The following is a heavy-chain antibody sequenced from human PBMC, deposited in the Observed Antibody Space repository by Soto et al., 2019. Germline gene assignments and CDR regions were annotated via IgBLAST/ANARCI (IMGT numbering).Heavy chain of an antibody. CDR1: GGAFSSYA. CDR3: ARRPDYWSGGSCYSAAWFDP. D-gene: IGHD2-15*01. V-gene: IGHV1-69*13. J-gene: IGHJ5*02. Sequence: SVKASCKASGGAFSSYAISWVRQAPGQGLEWMGGIIPIFGTANYAQKFQGRVPITADESTSTAYMELSSLRSEDTAVYYCARRPDYWSGGSCYSAAWFDPWGQGTLVTVSS. CDR2: IIPIFGTA.